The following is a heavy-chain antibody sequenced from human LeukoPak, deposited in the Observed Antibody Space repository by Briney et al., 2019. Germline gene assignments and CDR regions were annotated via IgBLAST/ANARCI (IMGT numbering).Heavy chain of an antibody. CDR1: GYTFTSYA. CDR2: ISAYNGNT. V-gene: IGHV1-18*01. CDR3: ARDSTPIRSIFGVAMSSFDF. D-gene: IGHD3-3*01. J-gene: IGHJ4*02. Sequence: ASVKVSFKASGYTFTSYAMHWVRQAPGQGLEWMGWISAYNGNTKFARKLQGRVTMTTDTSTSTAYMELRSLRSDDTVVYYCARDSTPIRSIFGVAMSSFDFWGQGTLVTVSS.